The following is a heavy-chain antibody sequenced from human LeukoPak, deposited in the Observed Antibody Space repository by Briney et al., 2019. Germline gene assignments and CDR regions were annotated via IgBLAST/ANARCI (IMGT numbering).Heavy chain of an antibody. CDR2: IYYSGST. J-gene: IGHJ4*02. V-gene: IGHV4-30-4*01. CDR1: GGSISSGDYY. CDR3: AREGRRGDFDY. Sequence: SETLSLTCTVSGGSISSGDYYWSWIRQPPGKGLEWIGYIYYSGSTYYNPSLKSRVTISVDTSKNQISLKLSSVTAADTAVYYCAREGRRGDFDYWGQGTLVTVSS. D-gene: IGHD3-10*01.